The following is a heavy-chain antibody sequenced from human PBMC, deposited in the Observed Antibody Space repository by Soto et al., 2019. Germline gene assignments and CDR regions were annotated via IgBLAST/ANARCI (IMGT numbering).Heavy chain of an antibody. CDR2: IYYSGST. CDR1: GGSISSGCYY. J-gene: IGHJ5*02. CDR3: ARGGDYGDSRGLNWFDP. V-gene: IGHV4-31*03. D-gene: IGHD3-22*01. Sequence: SETLSLTCTVSGGSISSGCYYWSWIRQHPGKGLEWIGYIYYSGSTYYNPSLKSRVIISVDTSKKQFSLKLSSVTAADTAVYYCARGGDYGDSRGLNWFDPWGQGTLVTVSS.